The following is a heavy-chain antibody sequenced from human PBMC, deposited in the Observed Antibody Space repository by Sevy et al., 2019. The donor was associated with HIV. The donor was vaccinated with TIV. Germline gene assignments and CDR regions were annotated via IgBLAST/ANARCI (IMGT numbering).Heavy chain of an antibody. J-gene: IGHJ3*02. V-gene: IGHV1-24*01. D-gene: IGHD5-12*01. CDR2: FDPEDGET. CDR1: GYTLTKLS. CDR3: ATPKYVGYDYESLDI. Sequence: ASVKVSCKVSGYTLTKLSMHWVRQAPGKGLEWMGGFDPEDGETIYAQKFQGRVTMTKHKSTDKAYMGLNSLRSEETAVYYCATPKYVGYDYESLDIWGQGTMVTVSS.